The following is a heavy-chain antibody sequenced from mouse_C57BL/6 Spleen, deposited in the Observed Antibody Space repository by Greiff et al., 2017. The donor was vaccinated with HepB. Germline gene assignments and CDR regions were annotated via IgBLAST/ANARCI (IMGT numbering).Heavy chain of an antibody. D-gene: IGHD3-2*02. J-gene: IGHJ4*01. CDR1: GYAFSSYW. CDR3: ARRLRLPYAMDY. Sequence: QVQLQQSGAELVKPGASVKISCKASGYAFSSYWMNWVKQRPGKGLEWIGQIYPGDGDTNYNGKFKGKATLTADKSSSTAYMQLSSLTSEDSAVYFCARRLRLPYAMDYWGQGTSVTVSS. V-gene: IGHV1-80*01. CDR2: IYPGDGDT.